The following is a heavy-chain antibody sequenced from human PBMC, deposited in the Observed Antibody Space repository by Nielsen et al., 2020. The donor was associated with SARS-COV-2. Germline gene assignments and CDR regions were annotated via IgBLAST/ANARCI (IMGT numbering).Heavy chain of an antibody. D-gene: IGHD2-21*01. V-gene: IGHV4-31*03. CDR2: IYYSGST. J-gene: IGHJ6*02. CDR3: ARDPPYSYGMDV. CDR1: GGSISSGGYY. Sequence: SETLSLTCTVSGGSISSGGYYWSWIRQHPGKGLEWIGYIYYSGSTYYNPSLKSRVTISVDTSKNQFSLKLSSVTAADTAVYYCARDPPYSYGMDVWGQGTTVTVSS.